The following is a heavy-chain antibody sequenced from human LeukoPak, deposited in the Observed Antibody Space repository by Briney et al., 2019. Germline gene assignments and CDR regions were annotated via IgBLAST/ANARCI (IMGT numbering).Heavy chain of an antibody. CDR3: ARQYYYGSGSYPDFDY. J-gene: IGHJ4*02. CDR1: GGSISSSSYY. V-gene: IGHV4-39*01. CDR2: IYYSGST. Sequence: PSETLSLTCTVSGGSISSSSYYWGWIRQPPGKGLEWLGSIYYSGSTYYNPSLKSRVTISVDTSKNQFSLKLSSVTAADTAVYYCARQYYYGSGSYPDFDYWGQGTLVTVSS. D-gene: IGHD3-10*01.